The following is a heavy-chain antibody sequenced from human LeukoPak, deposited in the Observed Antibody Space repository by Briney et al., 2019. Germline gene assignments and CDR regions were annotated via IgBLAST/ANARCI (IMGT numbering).Heavy chain of an antibody. CDR3: AEDPNGDYVGAFDT. J-gene: IGHJ3*02. CDR1: GFTFSAYG. V-gene: IGHV3-23*01. CDR2: MGVSGDNV. Sequence: GGSLRLSCAAPGFTFSAYGVTWVRQAPGKGLEWVSSMGVSGDNVHYADSVKGRFAISRDNSKNTLYLQMNSLRAEDAAVYYCAEDPNGDYVGAFDTWGQGTMVIVSS. D-gene: IGHD4-17*01.